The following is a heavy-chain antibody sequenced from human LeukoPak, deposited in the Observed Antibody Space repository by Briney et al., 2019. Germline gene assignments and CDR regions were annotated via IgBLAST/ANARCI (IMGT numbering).Heavy chain of an antibody. J-gene: IGHJ4*02. CDR1: GYTFTSYY. V-gene: IGHV1-46*01. CDR3: ARPLGPIAAAGTETLDY. CDR2: INPSGGST. D-gene: IGHD6-13*01. Sequence: ASVKVSCKASGYTFTSYYMHWVLQAPGQGLEWMGIINPSGGSTSYAQKFQGRVTMTRDTSTSTVYMELSSLRSEDTAVYYCARPLGPIAAAGTETLDYWGQGTLVTVSS.